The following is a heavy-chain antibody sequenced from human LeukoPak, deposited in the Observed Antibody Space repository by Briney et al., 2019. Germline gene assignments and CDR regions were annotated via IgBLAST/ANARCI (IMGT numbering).Heavy chain of an antibody. D-gene: IGHD4-23*01. CDR2: IYYSGST. Sequence: PSDPLSLTCTLSGGPLSSHYWICLPQPPGKGVECIAYIYYSGSTNYNPPLKSRVTISVDTSRNQFSLKLSSVTAADTAVYYCARSWGVSTTVVTPGFAFDIWGQGTMVTVSS. CDR1: GGPLSSHY. CDR3: ARSWGVSTTVVTPGFAFDI. J-gene: IGHJ3*02. V-gene: IGHV4-59*07.